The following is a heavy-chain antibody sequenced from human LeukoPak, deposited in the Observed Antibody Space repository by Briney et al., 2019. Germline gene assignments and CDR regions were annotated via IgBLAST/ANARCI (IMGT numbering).Heavy chain of an antibody. J-gene: IGHJ4*02. Sequence: GGSLRLSCVASGFTFSSYAMSWVRQAPARGLEWVASLRGDGSTFYADSVKGRFTLSRDESRNTVYLQLTYLRVEDTAVYYCAKASWVSSADAVLWGQGTPVTVPS. CDR3: AKASWVSSADAVL. D-gene: IGHD3-16*01. V-gene: IGHV3-23*01. CDR1: GFTFSSYA. CDR2: LRGDGST.